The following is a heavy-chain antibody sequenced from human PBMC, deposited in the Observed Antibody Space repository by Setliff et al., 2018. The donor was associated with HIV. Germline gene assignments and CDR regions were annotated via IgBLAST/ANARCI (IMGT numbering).Heavy chain of an antibody. D-gene: IGHD3-16*01. J-gene: IGHJ6*03. CDR2: IYTSGST. V-gene: IGHV4-4*07. CDR3: ERDVPWGDYYYYMDV. CDR1: GGSISSYY. Sequence: SETLSLTCTVSGGSISSYYWSWIRQPAGKGLEWIGHIYTSGSTNYNPSLKSRVTMSVDTSKNQFSLKLSSVTAADTAVYYCERDVPWGDYYYYMDVWGKGTTVTVSS.